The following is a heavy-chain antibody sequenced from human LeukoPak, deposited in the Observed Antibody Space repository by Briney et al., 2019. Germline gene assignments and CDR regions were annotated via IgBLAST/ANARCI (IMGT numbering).Heavy chain of an antibody. CDR2: ISAYNGNT. V-gene: IGHV1-18*01. D-gene: IGHD2-15*01. J-gene: IGHJ3*02. Sequence: GASVTVSCKASGYTFTSYGIRWVRQAPGQGLEWMGWISAYNGNTNYAQKLQGRVTMTTDTSTSTAYMELRSLRSDDTAVYYCARDRDIVVVSGHDDAFDIWGQGTMVTVSS. CDR1: GYTFTSYG. CDR3: ARDRDIVVVSGHDDAFDI.